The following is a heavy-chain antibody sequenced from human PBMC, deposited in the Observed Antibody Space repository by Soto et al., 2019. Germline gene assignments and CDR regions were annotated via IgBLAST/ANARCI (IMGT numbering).Heavy chain of an antibody. Sequence: ASVKVSCKASGYTFTSYDINWVRQATGQGLEWMGWMNPNSGNTGYAQKFQGRVTMTRNTSISTAYMELSSLRSEDTAVYYCASGFLEWLRPVSYYYGMDVWGQGTTVTISS. CDR3: ASGFLEWLRPVSYYYGMDV. CDR1: GYTFTSYD. V-gene: IGHV1-8*01. D-gene: IGHD3-3*01. CDR2: MNPNSGNT. J-gene: IGHJ6*02.